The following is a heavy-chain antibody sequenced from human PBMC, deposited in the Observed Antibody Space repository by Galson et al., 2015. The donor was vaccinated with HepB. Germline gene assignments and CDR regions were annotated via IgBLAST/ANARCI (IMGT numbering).Heavy chain of an antibody. Sequence: SLRLSCAASGFTFSSYGMHWVRQAPGKGLEWVAVISYDGSNKYYADSVKGRFTISRDNSKNTLYLQMNSLRAEDTAVYYCAKPYFSSTSPPDYWGQGTLVTVSS. D-gene: IGHD2-2*01. CDR2: ISYDGSNK. CDR1: GFTFSSYG. J-gene: IGHJ4*02. CDR3: AKPYFSSTSPPDY. V-gene: IGHV3-30*18.